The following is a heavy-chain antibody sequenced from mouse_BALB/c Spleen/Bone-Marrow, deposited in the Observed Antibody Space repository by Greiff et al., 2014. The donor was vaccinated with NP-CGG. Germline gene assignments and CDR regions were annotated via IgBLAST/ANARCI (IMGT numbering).Heavy chain of an antibody. CDR3: ARKDGGYYVMDY. CDR1: GFSLSRYN. J-gene: IGHJ4*01. CDR2: IWGGGGT. Sequence: VQLQQSGPGLVAPSQNLSITCTVSGFSLSRYNIHWIRQPPGKGLEWLGMIWGGGGTDHNPALKSRLRISKDNSKSQIFLKINSLQIDDTAMYYCARKDGGYYVMDYWGQGTSVTVSS. D-gene: IGHD2-3*01. V-gene: IGHV2-6-4*01.